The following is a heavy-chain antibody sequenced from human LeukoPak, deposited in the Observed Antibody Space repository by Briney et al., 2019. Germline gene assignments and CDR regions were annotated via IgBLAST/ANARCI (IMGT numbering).Heavy chain of an antibody. V-gene: IGHV3-21*04. CDR2: ISTSSSYI. Sequence: GGSLRLSCAASGFTLSSYSMNWVRQAPGKGLGWVSFISTSSSYIYYAGSVKGRFTISRDNAKNSLYLQMNSLRAEDTAVYYCARDQGDYGDYVVYFDYWGQGTLVTVSS. CDR1: GFTLSSYS. D-gene: IGHD4-17*01. J-gene: IGHJ4*02. CDR3: ARDQGDYGDYVVYFDY.